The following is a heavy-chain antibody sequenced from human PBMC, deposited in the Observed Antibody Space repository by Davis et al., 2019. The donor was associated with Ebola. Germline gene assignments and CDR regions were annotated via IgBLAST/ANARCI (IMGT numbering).Heavy chain of an antibody. V-gene: IGHV3-21*01. Sequence: PGGSLRLSCAASGFTFSRYTMNWVRQAPGKGLEWVSSISSSRSYIYYADSVKGRFTISRDNAKNSLYLQMNSLRAEDTAVYYCAREADYYDSSGYSHYFDYWGQGTLVTVSS. D-gene: IGHD3-22*01. CDR2: ISSSRSYI. CDR1: GFTFSRYT. CDR3: AREADYYDSSGYSHYFDY. J-gene: IGHJ4*02.